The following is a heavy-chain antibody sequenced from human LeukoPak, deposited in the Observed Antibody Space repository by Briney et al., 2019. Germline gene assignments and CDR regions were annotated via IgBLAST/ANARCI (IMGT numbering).Heavy chain of an antibody. CDR3: AKGAIDYYYYYGMDV. CDR2: ISGSGGST. J-gene: IGHJ6*02. CDR1: GFTFSSYA. D-gene: IGHD2-21*01. V-gene: IGHV3-23*01. Sequence: GGSLRLSCAASGFTFSSYAMSWVRQAPGKGLEWVSAISGSGGSTYYADSVKGRFTISRDNSKNTLYLQMNSLRAEGTAVYYCAKGAIDYYYYYGMDVWGQGTTVTVSS.